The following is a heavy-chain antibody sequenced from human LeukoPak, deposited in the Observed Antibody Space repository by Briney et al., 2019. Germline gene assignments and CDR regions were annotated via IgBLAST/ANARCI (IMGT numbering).Heavy chain of an antibody. Sequence: SETLSLTCTVSGGSISSGSYYWSWIRQPAGKGLEWIGRIYTSGSTNYNPSLKSRVTISVDTSKNQFSLKLSSVTAADTAVYYCARDALPYYYGSGSYSPWGQGTLVTVSS. CDR1: GGSISSGSYY. V-gene: IGHV4-61*02. J-gene: IGHJ4*02. CDR2: IYTSGST. CDR3: ARDALPYYYGSGSYSP. D-gene: IGHD3-10*01.